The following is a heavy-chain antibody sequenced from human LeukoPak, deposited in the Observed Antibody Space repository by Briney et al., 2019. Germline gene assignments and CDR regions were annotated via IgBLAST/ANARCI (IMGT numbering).Heavy chain of an antibody. D-gene: IGHD3-22*01. CDR2: ISSSSSYI. CDR3: AREEYYYDSSGYYFDY. Sequence: GGSLRLSCAASGFTFSSDSMNWVRQAPGKGLEWVSSISSSSSYIYYADSVKGRFTISRDNAKNSLYLQMNSLRAEDTAVYYCAREEYYYDSSGYYFDYWGQGTLVTVSS. J-gene: IGHJ4*02. CDR1: GFTFSSDS. V-gene: IGHV3-21*01.